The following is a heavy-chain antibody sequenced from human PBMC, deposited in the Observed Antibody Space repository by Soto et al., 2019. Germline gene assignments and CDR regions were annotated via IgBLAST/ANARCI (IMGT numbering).Heavy chain of an antibody. CDR3: ARGSSGYYYLFDY. Sequence: SETLSLTCTVSGGSISNNYWSWIRQPAGKGLEWIGRVYTSGSTNYNPSLKSRVTMSVDTSKNQFSLKLSSVTAADTAVYYCARGSSGYYYLFDYWGQGTLVTVSS. V-gene: IGHV4-4*07. CDR1: GGSISNNY. D-gene: IGHD3-22*01. J-gene: IGHJ4*02. CDR2: VYTSGST.